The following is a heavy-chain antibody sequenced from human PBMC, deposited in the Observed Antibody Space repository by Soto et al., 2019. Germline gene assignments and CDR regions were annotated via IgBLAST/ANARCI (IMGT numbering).Heavy chain of an antibody. J-gene: IGHJ4*02. Sequence: EVQLVESGGGLVQPGGSLRLSCAASGFIVSSKYMIWVRQAPGKGLDWVSVIYTGGSTYYADSVKGRFTISRDNSKNTLYLKMNSLRAEDTAVYYCAREDGYNSFDYWGQGTLVTVSS. CDR1: GFIVSSKY. V-gene: IGHV3-66*01. CDR3: AREDGYNSFDY. CDR2: IYTGGST. D-gene: IGHD5-12*01.